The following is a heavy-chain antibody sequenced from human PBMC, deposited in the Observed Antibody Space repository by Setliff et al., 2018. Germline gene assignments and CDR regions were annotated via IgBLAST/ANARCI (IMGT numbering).Heavy chain of an antibody. V-gene: IGHV3-74*01. D-gene: IGHD1-26*01. Sequence: GGSLRLSCAASGFTFSSYWMHWVRQAPGKGLVWVSRITTDGSITTYADSVKGRFTISRDNAKNTLYLQMNSLRAEDTAVYYCSRDGGGSYQDYWGPGTLVTVSS. CDR1: GFTFSSYW. CDR3: SRDGGGSYQDY. CDR2: ITTDGSIT. J-gene: IGHJ4*02.